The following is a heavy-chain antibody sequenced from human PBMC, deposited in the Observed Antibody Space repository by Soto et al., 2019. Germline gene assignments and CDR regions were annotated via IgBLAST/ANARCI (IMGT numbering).Heavy chain of an antibody. CDR1: GPAFPASG. J-gene: IGHJ4*02. V-gene: IGHV1-58*01. Sequence: SVKVSCKVSGPAFPASGVQWVRQTRRQRLEWMGWILVGSGDTNYSEKFQDRVTFSRDRSTSTVYMEMSGLRSEDTAIYYCASYSSGFYRAFDYWGKRALVTIST. CDR3: ASYSSGFYRAFDY. D-gene: IGHD3-22*01. CDR2: ILVGSGDT.